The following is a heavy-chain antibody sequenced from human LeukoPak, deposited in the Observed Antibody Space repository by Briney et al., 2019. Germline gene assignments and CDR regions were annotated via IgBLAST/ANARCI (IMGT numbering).Heavy chain of an antibody. V-gene: IGHV4-59*11. CDR1: GGSISSHY. CDR3: ARSSSSSIVDY. D-gene: IGHD6-13*01. Sequence: SETLSLTCTVSGGSISSHYWSWIRQPPGKGLEWIGYIYYSGSTNYNPSLKSRVTISVDTSKNQFSLKLSSVTAADTAVYYCARSSSSSIVDYRGQGTLVTVSS. CDR2: IYYSGST. J-gene: IGHJ4*02.